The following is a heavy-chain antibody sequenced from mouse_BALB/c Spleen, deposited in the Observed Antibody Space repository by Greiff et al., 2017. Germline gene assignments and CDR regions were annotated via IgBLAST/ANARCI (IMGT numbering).Heavy chain of an antibody. CDR3: ARGNDGNSAWFAY. CDR1: GYTFTSYW. D-gene: IGHD2-1*01. Sequence: QVQLKQSGAELARPGASVKLSCKASGYTFTSYWMPWVQQRPGQGLEWIGAIYPGDGDTRYTQKFKGKATLTADKSSSTAYMQLSSLASEDSADYYCARGNDGNSAWFAYWGQGTLVTVSA. J-gene: IGHJ3*01. V-gene: IGHV1-87*01. CDR2: IYPGDGDT.